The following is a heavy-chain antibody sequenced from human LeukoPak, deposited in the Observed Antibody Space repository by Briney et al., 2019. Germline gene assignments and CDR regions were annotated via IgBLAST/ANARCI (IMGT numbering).Heavy chain of an antibody. CDR1: GFTFSNYG. D-gene: IGHD1-26*01. CDR3: ARVESIVGAAFDY. V-gene: IGHV3-30*03. CDR2: ISYDGSNK. J-gene: IGHJ4*02. Sequence: PGGSLRLSCAASGFTFSNYGMHWVRQAPGKGLEWVAVISYDGSNKYYADSVKGRFTISRDNSKNTLYLQMNSLRAEDTAVYYCARVESIVGAAFDYWGQGTLVTVSS.